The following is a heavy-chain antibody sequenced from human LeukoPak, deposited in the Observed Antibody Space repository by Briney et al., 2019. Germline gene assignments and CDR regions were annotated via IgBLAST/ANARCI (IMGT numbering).Heavy chain of an antibody. V-gene: IGHV3-53*01. CDR1: GFTVSSNY. CDR3: ASYYYGSGSYPTYYYYYMDV. CDR2: IYSGGST. Sequence: GGSLRLSCAASGFTVSSNYMSWVRQAPGKGLEWVSVIYSGGSTYYADSVKGRFTISRDNSKNTLYLQMNSLRAEDTAVYYCASYYYGSGSYPTYYYYYMDVWGKGTTATISS. D-gene: IGHD3-10*01. J-gene: IGHJ6*03.